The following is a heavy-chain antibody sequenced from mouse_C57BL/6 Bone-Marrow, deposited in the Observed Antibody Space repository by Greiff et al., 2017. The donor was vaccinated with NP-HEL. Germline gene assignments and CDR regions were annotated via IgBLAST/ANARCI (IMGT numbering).Heavy chain of an antibody. D-gene: IGHD2-12*01. V-gene: IGHV14-4*01. Sequence: VHVKQSGAELVRPGASVKLSCTASGFNIKDDYMHWVKQRPEQGLEWIGWIDPENGDTEYASEFQGKATITADTSSNTAYLQLSSLTSEDTAVYYCTVSYSHFWFAYWGQGTLVTVSA. CDR2: IDPENGDT. CDR1: GFNIKDDY. J-gene: IGHJ3*01. CDR3: TVSYSHFWFAY.